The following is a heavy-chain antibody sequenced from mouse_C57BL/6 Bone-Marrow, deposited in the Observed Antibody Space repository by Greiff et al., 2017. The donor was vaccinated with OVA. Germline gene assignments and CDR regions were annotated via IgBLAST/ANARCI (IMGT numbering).Heavy chain of an antibody. CDR1: GYTFTSYW. CDR3: ARPDYYGNIFAY. Sequence: VQLQQPGAELVRPGSSVKLSCKASGYTFTSYWMDWVKQRPGQGLEWIGNIYPSDSETHYNQKFKDKATLTVDKSSSTAYMQISSLTSEDSAVYYCARPDYYGNIFAYWGQGTLVTVSA. D-gene: IGHD2-1*01. J-gene: IGHJ3*01. CDR2: IYPSDSET. V-gene: IGHV1-61*01.